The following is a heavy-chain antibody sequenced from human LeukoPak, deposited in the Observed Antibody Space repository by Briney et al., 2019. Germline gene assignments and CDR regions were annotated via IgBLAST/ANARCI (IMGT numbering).Heavy chain of an antibody. D-gene: IGHD6-6*01. V-gene: IGHV4-39*01. J-gene: IGHJ4*02. CDR2: ICYGVTT. CDR1: GGSISSSSYC. CDR3: ARHPYSSSWDFDY. Sequence: PSETLSLTCTVSGGSISSSSYCWGWIRHPPGKGLDGIGTICYGVTTYYNPSLKSRVTISVDTSKNQFSLNLSSVTAADTAVCYCARHPYSSSWDFDYWGQGTLVTVSS.